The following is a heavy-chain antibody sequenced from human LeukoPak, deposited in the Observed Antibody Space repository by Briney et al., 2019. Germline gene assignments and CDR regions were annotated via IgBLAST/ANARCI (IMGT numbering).Heavy chain of an antibody. D-gene: IGHD4-11*01. CDR1: GYTFTSYD. Sequence: GASVKVSCKASGYTFTSYDINWVRQAPGQGLEWMGRIIPILGIANYAQKFQGRVTITADESTSTAYMELSSLRSEDTAVYYCARDLTTVTTFRHYFDYWSQGTLVTVSS. V-gene: IGHV1-69*04. CDR3: ARDLTTVTTFRHYFDY. J-gene: IGHJ4*02. CDR2: IIPILGIA.